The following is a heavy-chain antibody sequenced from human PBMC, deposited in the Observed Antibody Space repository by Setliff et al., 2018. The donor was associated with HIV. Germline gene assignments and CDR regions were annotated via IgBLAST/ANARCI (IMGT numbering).Heavy chain of an antibody. J-gene: IGHJ4*02. Sequence: LSLTCTVSNNSIRSSYWSWIRQPVGKGLEWIGRIHTLGGTKYNSSLESRVTMSLDTSRNQFSLKLNPVTAADSAVYFCTRDRYANGWLYFDYWGPGILVTVSS. CDR3: TRDRYANGWLYFDY. CDR2: IHTLGGT. V-gene: IGHV4-4*07. CDR1: NNSIRSSY. D-gene: IGHD2-2*01.